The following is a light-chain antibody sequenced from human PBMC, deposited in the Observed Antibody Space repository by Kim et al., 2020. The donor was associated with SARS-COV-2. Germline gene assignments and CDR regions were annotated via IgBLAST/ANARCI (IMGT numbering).Light chain of an antibody. CDR1: QSVKSH. V-gene: IGKV3-11*01. CDR3: KQHTDWPPTLS. CDR2: DVS. Sequence: PGERATLSCRASQSVKSHLGWYQQKPGQSPRLLIYDVSNRATGIPARFSGSGFGTDFTLTISSLEHEDFAVYYCKQHTDWPPTLSLGGGTKVDIK. J-gene: IGKJ4*01.